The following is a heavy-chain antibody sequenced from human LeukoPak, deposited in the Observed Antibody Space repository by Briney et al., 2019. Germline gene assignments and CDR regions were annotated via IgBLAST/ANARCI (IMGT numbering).Heavy chain of an antibody. CDR3: ARSVITGY. Sequence: GGSLRLSCVASGFTFSTYTMNWVRQAPGKGLEWVSSISSSSSYIYYADSVKGRFTISRDNAKNSLYLQMNSLRAEDTAVYYCARSVITGYWGQGTLVTVSS. J-gene: IGHJ4*02. CDR1: GFTFSTYT. V-gene: IGHV3-21*01. D-gene: IGHD3-22*01. CDR2: ISSSSSYI.